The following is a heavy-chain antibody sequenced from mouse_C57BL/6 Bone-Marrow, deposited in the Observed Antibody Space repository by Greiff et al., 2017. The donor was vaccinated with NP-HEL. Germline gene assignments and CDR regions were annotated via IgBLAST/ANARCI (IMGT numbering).Heavy chain of an antibody. Sequence: EVKLEESGGDLVKPGGSLKLSCAASGFTFSSYGMSWVRQTPDKRLEWVATISSGGSYTYYPDSVKGRVTISRYNAKNTLYLQMSSLKSEDTAMYYCARQTAHATDYWGQGTTLTVSS. J-gene: IGHJ2*01. V-gene: IGHV5-6*02. CDR3: ARQTAHATDY. CDR1: GFTFSSYG. CDR2: ISSGGSYT. D-gene: IGHD3-2*02.